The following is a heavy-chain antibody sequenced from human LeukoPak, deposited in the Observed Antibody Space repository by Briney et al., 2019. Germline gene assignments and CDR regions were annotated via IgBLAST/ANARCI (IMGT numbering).Heavy chain of an antibody. D-gene: IGHD6-13*01. CDR2: ISSGSSSI. Sequence: GGSLRLSCAASGFTFSSSGMNWVRQAPGKGLEWVSYISSGSSSIYYTDSVKGRFTISRDNAKNSLYLQMNSLRAEDTAVYYCAGSSWYPYYYYMDVWGKGTTVTVSS. V-gene: IGHV3-48*04. CDR1: GFTFSSSG. CDR3: AGSSWYPYYYYMDV. J-gene: IGHJ6*03.